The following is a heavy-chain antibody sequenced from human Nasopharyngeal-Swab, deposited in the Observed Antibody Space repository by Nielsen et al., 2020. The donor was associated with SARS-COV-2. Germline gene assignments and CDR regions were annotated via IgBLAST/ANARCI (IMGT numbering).Heavy chain of an antibody. CDR3: ARRGRIAVAGFFDY. Sequence: WIRQPPGKGLEWIGEIYHSGSTYYNPSLKSRVTISVDTSKNQFSLKLSSVTAADTAVYYCARRGRIAVAGFFDYWGQGTLVTVSS. D-gene: IGHD6-19*01. CDR2: IYHSGST. J-gene: IGHJ4*02. V-gene: IGHV4-39*01.